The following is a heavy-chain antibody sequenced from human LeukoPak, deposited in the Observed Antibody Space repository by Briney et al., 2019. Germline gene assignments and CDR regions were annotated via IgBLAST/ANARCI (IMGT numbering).Heavy chain of an antibody. CDR3: AKPPAYRREGAYCDS. V-gene: IGHV1-69*04. Sequence: ASVNVSCKASGGTFTSPASRWVRQAPGQGLEWMGRIIPIIDIANYAQRFQGRVTITADKSTDTSYMELSSLISEDTAVYFCAKPPAYRREGAYCDSWGQGTLVTVSS. CDR2: IIPIIDIA. D-gene: IGHD1-14*01. CDR1: GGTFTSPA. J-gene: IGHJ4*02.